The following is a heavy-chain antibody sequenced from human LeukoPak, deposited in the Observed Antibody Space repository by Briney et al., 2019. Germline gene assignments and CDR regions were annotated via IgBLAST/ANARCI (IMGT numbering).Heavy chain of an antibody. Sequence: SETLSLTCTVSGGSISSSSYYWGWIRQPPGKGLEWIGEINHSGSTNYNPSLKSRVTISVDTSKNQFSLKLSSVTAADTAVYYCARKRWLQPFDYWGQGTLVTVSS. V-gene: IGHV4-39*07. D-gene: IGHD5-24*01. CDR2: INHSGST. CDR1: GGSISSSSYY. J-gene: IGHJ4*02. CDR3: ARKRWLQPFDY.